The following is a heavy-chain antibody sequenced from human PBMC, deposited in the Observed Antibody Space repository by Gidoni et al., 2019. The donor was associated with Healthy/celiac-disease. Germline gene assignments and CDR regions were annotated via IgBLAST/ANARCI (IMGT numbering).Heavy chain of an antibody. V-gene: IGHV3-30-3*01. CDR1: GFPFSSYS. D-gene: IGHD6-6*01. CDR2: ISYDGSNK. J-gene: IGHJ4*02. CDR3: ARARYSSSSPYYFDY. Sequence: QVQLVESGGGVVQPGRSLRLSCAASGFPFSSYSMHWVRQAPGKGLEWVAVISYDGSNKYYADSVKGRFTISRDNSKNTLYLQMNSLRAEDTAVYYCARARYSSSSPYYFDYWGQGTLVTVSS.